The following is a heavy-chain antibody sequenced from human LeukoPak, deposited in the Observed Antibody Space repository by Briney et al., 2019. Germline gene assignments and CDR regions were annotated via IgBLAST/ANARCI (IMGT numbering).Heavy chain of an antibody. CDR2: IYYSGST. D-gene: IGHD1-1*01. J-gene: IGHJ4*02. V-gene: IGHV4-39*07. CDR3: ARTNGDY. CDR1: GGSISSSSYY. Sequence: SETLSLTCTVSGGSISSSSYYWGWIRQPPGKGLEWIGSIYYSGSTYYNPSLKSRVTISVDTSKNQFSLKLSSVTAADTAVYYCARTNGDYWGQGTLVTVSS.